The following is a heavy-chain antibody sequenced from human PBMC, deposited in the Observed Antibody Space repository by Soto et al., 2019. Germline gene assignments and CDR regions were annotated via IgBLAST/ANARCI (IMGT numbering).Heavy chain of an antibody. CDR3: ARAGGGFDFRYFDL. CDR2: ISQSGST. J-gene: IGHJ2*01. D-gene: IGHD5-12*01. V-gene: IGHV4-4*02. CDR1: SGSISSGNW. Sequence: QVQLQESGPGLVRPSGTLSLTCDVSSGSISSGNWWIWIRQPAGKGLEWIGEISQSGSTNYNPSLKSRVTISLRKSKNQFSLKLTSVTAADTAVYYCARAGGGFDFRYFDLWGRGTLVTVSS.